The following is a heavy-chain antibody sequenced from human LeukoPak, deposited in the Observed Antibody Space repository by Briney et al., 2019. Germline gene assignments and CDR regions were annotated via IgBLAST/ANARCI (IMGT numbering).Heavy chain of an antibody. CDR2: IYFSGST. CDR1: GGSISSYY. D-gene: IGHD5-12*01. Sequence: SETLSLTCTVSGGSISSYYWSWIREPPGKGLEGIGNIYFSGSTDYNPSLKSRVTMSVDTSNNQFSLNLSSVTAADTAVYYCARDRNSGYEFDYWGQGTLVTVSS. J-gene: IGHJ4*02. CDR3: ARDRNSGYEFDY. V-gene: IGHV4-59*12.